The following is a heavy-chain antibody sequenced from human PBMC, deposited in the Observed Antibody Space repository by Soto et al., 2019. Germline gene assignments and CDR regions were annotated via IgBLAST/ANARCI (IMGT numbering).Heavy chain of an antibody. V-gene: IGHV3-30-3*01. D-gene: IGHD7-27*01. CDR3: AREVNWAFDY. Sequence: GGSLRLSCAASGFTFSSYAMHWVRQAPGKGLEWVAVISYDGSNKYYADSVKGRFTISRDNSKNTPYLQMNSLRAEDTAVYYCAREVNWAFDYWGQGTLVTVSS. J-gene: IGHJ4*02. CDR1: GFTFSSYA. CDR2: ISYDGSNK.